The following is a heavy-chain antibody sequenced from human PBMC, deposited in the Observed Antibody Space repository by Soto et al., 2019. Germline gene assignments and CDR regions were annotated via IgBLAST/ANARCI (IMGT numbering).Heavy chain of an antibody. Sequence: PSETLSLTCTVSGGSISGYYWSWIRQPPGKGLEWIGYIYYSGTTSYNPSLNSRVTMSVDTSMNQFSLKVNSVTAADTAVYYCARESYYGSGATVVAYWGQGTLVTVSS. CDR2: IYYSGTT. CDR1: GGSISGYY. D-gene: IGHD3-10*01. J-gene: IGHJ4*02. V-gene: IGHV4-59*01. CDR3: ARESYYGSGATVVAY.